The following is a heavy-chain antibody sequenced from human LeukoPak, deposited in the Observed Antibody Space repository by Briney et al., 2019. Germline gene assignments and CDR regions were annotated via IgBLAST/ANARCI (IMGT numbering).Heavy chain of an antibody. CDR3: ARPSIAARPDDAFDI. CDR1: GGSISSGDYY. D-gene: IGHD6-6*01. V-gene: IGHV4-30-4*08. J-gene: IGHJ3*02. CDR2: IYYSGST. Sequence: PSETLSLTCTVSGGSISSGDYYWSWIRQPPGKGLEWIGYIYYSGSTYYNPSLKSRVTISVDTSKNQFSLKLSSVTAADTAVYYCARPSIAARPDDAFDIWGQGTMVTVSS.